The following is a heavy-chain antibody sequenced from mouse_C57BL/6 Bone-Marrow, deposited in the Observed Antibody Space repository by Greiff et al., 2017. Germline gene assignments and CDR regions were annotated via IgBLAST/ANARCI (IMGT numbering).Heavy chain of an antibody. CDR1: GFTFSSYG. Sequence: EVHLVESGGDLVKPGGSLKLSCAASGFTFSSYGLSWVRQTPDKRLELVATSSSGGSYTFSPDSVKGRFTISRDNAKNTLYLQMSSLKSEDTAMYYCAGYSLRDWYFDVWGTGTTVTVSS. CDR3: AGYSLRDWYFDV. CDR2: SSSGGSYT. J-gene: IGHJ1*03. V-gene: IGHV5-6*01. D-gene: IGHD1-2*01.